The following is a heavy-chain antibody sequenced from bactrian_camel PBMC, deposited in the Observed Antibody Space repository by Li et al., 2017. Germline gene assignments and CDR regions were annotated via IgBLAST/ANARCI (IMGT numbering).Heavy chain of an antibody. CDR2: IDHNGVT. V-gene: IGHV3S57*01. CDR1: GYTYSVYC. CDR3: ATGVYCAHELSPDEYDV. D-gene: IGHD3*01. J-gene: IGHJ4*01. Sequence: QLVESGGGSVQAGGSLRLSCVVTGYTYSVYCMGWFRQAPGKEREGVASIDHNGVTNYVDSVKGRFTISQDNAKNTIYLQMNDLKFEDTAMYYCATGVYCAHELSPDEYDVWGPGTQVTVS.